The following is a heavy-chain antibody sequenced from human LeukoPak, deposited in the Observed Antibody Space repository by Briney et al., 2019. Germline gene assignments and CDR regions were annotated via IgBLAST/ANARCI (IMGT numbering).Heavy chain of an antibody. J-gene: IGHJ4*02. CDR2: IYYSGST. CDR3: ARVKRDPYSSILY. V-gene: IGHV4-39*01. Sequence: SETLSLTCTVSGGSISSGAYYWGWIRQPPGKGLEWIRSIYYSGSTYYTPSLKGRVTISVDTSKNQFSLKLSSVTAADTAVYYCARVKRDPYSSILYWGQGTLVTVSS. D-gene: IGHD6-13*01. CDR1: GGSISSGAYY.